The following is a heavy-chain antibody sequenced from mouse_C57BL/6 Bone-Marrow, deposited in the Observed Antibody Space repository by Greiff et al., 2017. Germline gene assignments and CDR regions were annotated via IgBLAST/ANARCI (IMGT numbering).Heavy chain of an antibody. CDR3: ARRCLDY. V-gene: IGHV5-6*01. Sequence: EVQLVESGGDLVKPGGSLKLSCAASGFTFSSYGMSWVRQTPDKRLEWVGTISSGGSYTYYPDSVKGRFTISRDNAKNTLYLHMSSLKSEDTAMYYCARRCLDYWGQGTTLTVSS. CDR1: GFTFSSYG. CDR2: ISSGGSYT. J-gene: IGHJ2*01.